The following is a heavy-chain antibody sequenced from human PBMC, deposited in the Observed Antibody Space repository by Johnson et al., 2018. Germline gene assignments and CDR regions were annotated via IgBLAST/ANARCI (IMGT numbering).Heavy chain of an antibody. J-gene: IGHJ1*01. Sequence: QVQLVQSGGGVVQPGRSLRLSCAASGFTFSHYGMHWVRQAPGKGLEWLALIWFDGTNKYHADSVNGRFTISRDNSKNTLYLQMNSLRGEDTAVYYCAREAEYSVEYFQDWGQGTLVTVSS. CDR2: IWFDGTNK. CDR1: GFTFSHYG. D-gene: IGHD5/OR15-5a*01. V-gene: IGHV3-33*01. CDR3: AREAEYSVEYFQD.